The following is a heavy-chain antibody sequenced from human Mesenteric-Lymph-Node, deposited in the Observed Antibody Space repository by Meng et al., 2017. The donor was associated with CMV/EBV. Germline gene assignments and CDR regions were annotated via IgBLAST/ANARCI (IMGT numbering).Heavy chain of an antibody. CDR3: TGDSVSNPNLDY. CDR2: IYRGDNT. CDR1: GFNVRDKY. J-gene: IGHJ4*02. D-gene: IGHD3-10*01. V-gene: IGHV3-66*01. Sequence: LVGAGGGLVQPGGSLSLACAASGFNVRDKYMSWVRQAPGKGLEWVCIIYRGDNTYYIDSVKDRFTVSRDNSKNTMYLQMNSLRVEDTAVYYCTGDSVSNPNLDYWGQGTLVTVSS.